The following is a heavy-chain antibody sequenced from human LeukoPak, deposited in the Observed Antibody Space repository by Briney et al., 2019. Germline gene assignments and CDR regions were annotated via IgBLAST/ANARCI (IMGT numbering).Heavy chain of an antibody. V-gene: IGHV5-51*01. Sequence: GESLKISCKGSGYRFSGYWIAWVRQVPGKGLEWMGIIYPGDSDTRYSPSFERQVTISADASISTAYLQWDSLQASDTAMFYCARLDTAMILGMDVWGQGTTVTVSS. CDR3: ARLDTAMILGMDV. CDR2: IYPGDSDT. J-gene: IGHJ6*02. D-gene: IGHD5-18*01. CDR1: GYRFSGYW.